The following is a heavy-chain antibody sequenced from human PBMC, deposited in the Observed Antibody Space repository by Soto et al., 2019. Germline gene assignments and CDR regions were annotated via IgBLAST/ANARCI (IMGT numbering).Heavy chain of an antibody. J-gene: IGHJ4*02. Sequence: QVQLVESGGGLVRPGGSLRLSCAASGFTFSDYYMSWIRQSPGKGLEWLALMNSSGTNVFYAVSVKGRFTISRDNAKNSLFLQMDSLKAEDTAVYYCATSRVFDFWGLGTLVSVSS. CDR3: ATSRVFDF. V-gene: IGHV3-11*01. CDR2: MNSSGTNV. CDR1: GFTFSDYY.